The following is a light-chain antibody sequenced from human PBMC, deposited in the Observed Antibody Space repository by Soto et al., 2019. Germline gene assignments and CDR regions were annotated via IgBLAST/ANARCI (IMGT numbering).Light chain of an antibody. CDR3: SSYTISRTYV. CDR2: NVY. V-gene: IGLV2-14*03. J-gene: IGLJ1*01. CDR1: NSDVGSYNY. Sequence: QSALTQPASVSGSPGQSITISCTGTNSDVGSYNYVSWHQQHPGKAPKLMIYNVYDRPSGISNRFSGSKSGNTASLTISGLQGEDETDYYCSSYTISRTYVFGTGTKLTVL.